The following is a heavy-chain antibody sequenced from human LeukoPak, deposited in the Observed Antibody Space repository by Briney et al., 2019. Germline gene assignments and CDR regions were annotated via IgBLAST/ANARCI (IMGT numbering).Heavy chain of an antibody. Sequence: GASLRLSCAASGFTFSSYWMNWVRQAPGKGLEWMANIKPDGSEKYYADSVKGRFTITRDNAKNSVYLQMNSLRAEDTAVYYCARDGYFTGVVYWGQRTLVRVFS. CDR2: IKPDGSEK. V-gene: IGHV3-7*01. D-gene: IGHD2-21*01. J-gene: IGHJ4*02. CDR1: GFTFSSYW. CDR3: ARDGYFTGVVY.